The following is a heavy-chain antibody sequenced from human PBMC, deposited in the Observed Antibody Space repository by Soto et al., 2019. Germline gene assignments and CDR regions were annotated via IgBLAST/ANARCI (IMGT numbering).Heavy chain of an antibody. D-gene: IGHD3-10*01. J-gene: IGHJ4*02. CDR2: IYSGGST. CDR3: ARDAGFADY. Sequence: EVQLVESGGGLSRPGGSLRLSCAVSGLTVSTNYMSWVRQAPGKGLEWVSVIYSGGSTDYADSVKGRFTISRDNSKNTLYLQMNSLRAEDTAVYYCARDAGFADYWGQGTLVTVSS. V-gene: IGHV3-53*01. CDR1: GLTVSTNY.